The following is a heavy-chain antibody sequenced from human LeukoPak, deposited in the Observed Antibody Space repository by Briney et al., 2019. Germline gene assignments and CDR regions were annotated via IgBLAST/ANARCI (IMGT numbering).Heavy chain of an antibody. D-gene: IGHD2-21*02. V-gene: IGHV3-33*01. J-gene: IGHJ6*04. CDR1: GFTFSSYG. CDR3: AREGRDCYEYYYYGMDV. CDR2: IWYDGSNK. Sequence: PGRSLRLSCAASGFTFSSYGMHWVRQAPGKGLEWVAVIWYDGSNKYYADSVKGRFTISRDNSKNTLYLQMNSLRAEDTAVYYCAREGRDCYEYYYYGMDVWGKGTTVTVSS.